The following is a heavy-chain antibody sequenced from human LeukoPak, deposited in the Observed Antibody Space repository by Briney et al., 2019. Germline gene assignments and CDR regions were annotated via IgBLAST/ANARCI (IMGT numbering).Heavy chain of an antibody. CDR3: ARMSVPAAIFDFDY. D-gene: IGHD2-2*01. CDR1: GYTFTSYA. CDR2: INTNTGNP. V-gene: IGHV7-4-1*02. J-gene: IGHJ4*02. Sequence: GASVKVSCKASGYTFTSYAMNWVRQAPGQGLEWMGWINTNTGNPTYAQGFTGRFVFSLDTSVSTAYLQISSLKAEDTAVYYCARMSVPAAIFDFDYWGQGTLVTVSS.